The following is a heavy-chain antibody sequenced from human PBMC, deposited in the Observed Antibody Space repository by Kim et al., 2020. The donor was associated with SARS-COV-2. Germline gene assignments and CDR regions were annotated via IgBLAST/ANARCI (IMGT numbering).Heavy chain of an antibody. CDR2: IRNKANNYAT. Sequence: GGSLRLSCAASGLIFSDSAIHWVRQASGKGLEWVGRIRNKANNYATAYAASVKGRFTISRDDSKNTAYLQMNSLKTEDTAVYYCTGKTGVSRFDYWGQGNLVTVSS. V-gene: IGHV3-73*01. CDR1: GLIFSDSA. D-gene: IGHD3-10*01. CDR3: TGKTGVSRFDY. J-gene: IGHJ4*02.